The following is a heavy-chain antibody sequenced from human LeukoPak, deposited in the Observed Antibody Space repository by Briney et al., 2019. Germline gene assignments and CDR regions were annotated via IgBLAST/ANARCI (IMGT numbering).Heavy chain of an antibody. CDR2: INHSGST. J-gene: IGHJ4*02. CDR3: ARGPYSSSWYEFDY. D-gene: IGHD6-13*01. Sequence: SETLSLTCAVYGGSFSGYYWSWIRQPPGKGLEWIGEINHSGSTNYNPSLKGRVTISVDTSKNQFSLKLSSVTAADTAVYYCARGPYSSSWYEFDYWGQGTLVTVSS. CDR1: GGSFSGYY. V-gene: IGHV4-34*01.